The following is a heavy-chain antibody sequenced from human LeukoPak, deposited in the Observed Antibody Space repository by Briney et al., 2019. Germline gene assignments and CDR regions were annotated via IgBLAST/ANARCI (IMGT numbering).Heavy chain of an antibody. V-gene: IGHV3-53*01. CDR2: IYSGGST. D-gene: IGHD6-19*01. J-gene: IGHJ4*02. CDR3: AREDQWLAFDY. CDR1: GFTFSSNY. Sequence: GGSLRLSCAASGFTFSSNYMSWVRQAPGKGLEWVLVIYSGGSTYYADSVKGRFTISRDNSKNTLYLQMNSLRAEDTAVYYCAREDQWLAFDYWGQGTLVTVSS.